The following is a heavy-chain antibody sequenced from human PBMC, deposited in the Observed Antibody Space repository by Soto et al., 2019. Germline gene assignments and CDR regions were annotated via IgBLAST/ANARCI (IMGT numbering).Heavy chain of an antibody. V-gene: IGHV3-53*01. J-gene: IGHJ4*02. D-gene: IGHD6-13*01. CDR3: ARDLGSPDDY. Sequence: PRLSCAAFRFTVSSRHMSWVRQAPGKGLEWVSVIYSGGSTYYADSVKGRFTISRDNFKNTLYLQMNSLRVDDTAVYYCARDLGSPDDYWGQGTLVTVSS. CDR2: IYSGGST. CDR1: RFTVSSRH.